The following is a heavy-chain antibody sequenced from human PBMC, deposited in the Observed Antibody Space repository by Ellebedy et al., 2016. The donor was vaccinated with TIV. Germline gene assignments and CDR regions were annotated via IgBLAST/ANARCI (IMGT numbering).Heavy chain of an antibody. CDR2: IPYDGGDK. J-gene: IGHJ3*02. Sequence: GESLKISXAASGLSFSNYGMLWVRQAPGKGLEWVAVIPYDGGDKKYGDSVKGRFTISRDNSKNMLYLQMNSLRIEDTAVYYCAKVLWFGELFRYDAFDIWGHGTMVTVSS. D-gene: IGHD3-10*01. V-gene: IGHV3-30*18. CDR3: AKVLWFGELFRYDAFDI. CDR1: GLSFSNYG.